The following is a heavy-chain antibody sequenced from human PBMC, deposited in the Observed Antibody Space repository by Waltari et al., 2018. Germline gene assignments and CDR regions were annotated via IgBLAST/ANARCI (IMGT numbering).Heavy chain of an antibody. CDR1: GGTFSSYA. CDR2: YIPIFGTA. V-gene: IGHV1-69*01. Sequence: QVQLVQSGAEVKKPGSSVKVSCKASGGTFSSYAISWVRQAPGQGLEWMGGYIPIFGTANHAQKFQGRVTITADESTSTAYMELSSLRSEDTAVYYCARGGSIAARPDYYGMDVWGQGTTVTVSS. CDR3: ARGGSIAARPDYYGMDV. D-gene: IGHD6-6*01. J-gene: IGHJ6*02.